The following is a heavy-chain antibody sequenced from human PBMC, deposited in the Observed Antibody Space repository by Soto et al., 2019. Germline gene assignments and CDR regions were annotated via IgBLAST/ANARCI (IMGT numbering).Heavy chain of an antibody. J-gene: IGHJ4*02. Sequence: ASVKVSCKASGYSISAYDIHWVRQAPGQGLEWMGWIDPKNGGTVSAQKFQGRLTMTRDTSISTVYMDLSGLTSDDTALYYCGRDDYGIFPYWGQGSLVTVS. D-gene: IGHD3-10*01. CDR3: GRDDYGIFPY. V-gene: IGHV1-2*02. CDR1: GYSISAYD. CDR2: IDPKNGGT.